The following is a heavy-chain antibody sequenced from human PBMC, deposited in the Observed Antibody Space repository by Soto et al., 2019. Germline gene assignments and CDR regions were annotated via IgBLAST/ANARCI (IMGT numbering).Heavy chain of an antibody. Sequence: ASVKVSCKASGYSFTTYYVQWVRHAPGQGLEWMGIINPSGGSTSYAQKFQGRVTMTRDTSTSTVYMELSSLRSEDTAVYYCAMTLYCTNGVCYPPANWGQGTLVTVSS. J-gene: IGHJ4*02. V-gene: IGHV1-46*03. CDR3: AMTLYCTNGVCYPPAN. CDR1: GYSFTTYY. D-gene: IGHD2-8*01. CDR2: INPSGGST.